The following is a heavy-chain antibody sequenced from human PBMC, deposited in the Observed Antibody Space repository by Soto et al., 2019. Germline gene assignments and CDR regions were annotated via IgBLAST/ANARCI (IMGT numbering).Heavy chain of an antibody. V-gene: IGHV1-18*01. CDR1: GYTFSSYG. D-gene: IGHD6-19*01. Sequence: QVQLLQSGAEVKKPGASVKVSCKASGYTFSSYGISWVRQAPGQGLEWMGWISGYSGHTYYAQKFQGRVTMTTDTSTNTIYKELRSLTSDDTTVYYCAREWDNKSENSSGWYDDFWGQGTLVTVSS. CDR3: AREWDNKSENSSGWYDDF. J-gene: IGHJ4*02. CDR2: ISGYSGHT.